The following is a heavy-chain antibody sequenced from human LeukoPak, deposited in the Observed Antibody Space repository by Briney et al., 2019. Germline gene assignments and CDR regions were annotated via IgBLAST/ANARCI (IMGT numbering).Heavy chain of an antibody. D-gene: IGHD2-2*01. J-gene: IGHJ4*02. CDR3: AREGDIVVVPAATTFDY. Sequence: PSETLSLTCTVPGGSISSYYWSWIRRPAGKGLEWIGRIYTSGSTNYNPSLKSRVTMSVDTSKNQFSLKLSSVTAADTAAYYCAREGDIVVVPAATTFDYWGQGTLVTVSS. CDR1: GGSISSYY. V-gene: IGHV4-4*07. CDR2: IYTSGST.